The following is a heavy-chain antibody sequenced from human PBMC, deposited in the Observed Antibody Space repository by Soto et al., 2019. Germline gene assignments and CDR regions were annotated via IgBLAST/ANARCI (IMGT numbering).Heavy chain of an antibody. CDR2: ISYTGAIP. Sequence: VRLVESGGGAVQPGDSLRLSCDASGFTFSTYDLHWVRQAPGKGLEWVAFISYTGAIPYYSAAVKGRFTASRDNSEHLASLQITSLEPEDPALYYGASDGLRYSLGAYYDNWGQGALGTFSS. CDR1: GFTFSTYD. V-gene: IGHV3-30*17. D-gene: IGHD4-4*01. J-gene: IGHJ4*02. CDR3: ASDGLRYSLGAYYDN.